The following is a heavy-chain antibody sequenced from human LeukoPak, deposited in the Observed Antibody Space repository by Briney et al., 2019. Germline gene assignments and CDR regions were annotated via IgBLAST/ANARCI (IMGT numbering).Heavy chain of an antibody. CDR2: ISWNSGSI. V-gene: IGHV3-9*01. J-gene: IGHJ5*02. Sequence: GRSLRLSCAASGFTFDDYAMHWVRQAPGKGLEWVSGISWNSGSIGYADSVKGRFTISRDNAKNSLYLQMNGLRAEDTALYYCAKDSGSGWYESNWFDPWGQGTLVTVSS. CDR3: AKDSGSGWYESNWFDP. D-gene: IGHD6-19*01. CDR1: GFTFDDYA.